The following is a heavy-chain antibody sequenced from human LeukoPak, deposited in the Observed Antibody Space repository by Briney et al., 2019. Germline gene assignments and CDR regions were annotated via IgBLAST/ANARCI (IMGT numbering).Heavy chain of an antibody. CDR3: ATPAGDSYGIVFDY. CDR2: FDPEDGET. V-gene: IGHV1-24*01. J-gene: IGHJ4*02. D-gene: IGHD5-18*01. CDR1: GYTLTELS. Sequence: SVKVSCKISGYTLTELSMHWVRQAPGKGLEWMGGFDPEDGETIYAQKFQGRVTMTEDTSTDTAYMELSSLRSEDTAVYYCATPAGDSYGIVFDYWGQGTLVTVPS.